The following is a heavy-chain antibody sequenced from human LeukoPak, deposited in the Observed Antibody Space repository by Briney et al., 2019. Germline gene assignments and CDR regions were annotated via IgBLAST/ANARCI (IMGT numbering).Heavy chain of an antibody. J-gene: IGHJ4*02. Sequence: ASVNVSYKASGYTFTRYYIHWVRQAPGQGLEWMGWINPNSGDTDYAQKFQGRVTMTRDTSISTAYMELSRLRSDDTAVYYCARAAGGWPFDYWGQGTLVTVSS. CDR2: INPNSGDT. CDR1: GYTFTRYY. D-gene: IGHD6-19*01. CDR3: ARAAGGWPFDY. V-gene: IGHV1-2*02.